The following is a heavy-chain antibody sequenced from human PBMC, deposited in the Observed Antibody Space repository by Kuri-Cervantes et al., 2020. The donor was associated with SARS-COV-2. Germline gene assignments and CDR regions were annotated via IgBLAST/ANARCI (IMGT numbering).Heavy chain of an antibody. J-gene: IGHJ4*02. V-gene: IGHV3-23*01. CDR1: GFTFSSYA. CDR2: ISGSGGST. CDR3: AKSGLYTSNWNLFDH. D-gene: IGHD6-13*01. Sequence: GESLKISCAASGFTFSSYAMSWVRQAPGKGLEWVPAISGSGGSTYYADSVKGRFTISRDTSQKTLYLQMNSLRADDTALYYCAKSGLYTSNWNLFDHWGQGTLVTVSS.